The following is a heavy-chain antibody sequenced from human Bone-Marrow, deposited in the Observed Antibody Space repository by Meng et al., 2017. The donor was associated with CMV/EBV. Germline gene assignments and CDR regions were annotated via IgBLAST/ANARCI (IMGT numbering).Heavy chain of an antibody. CDR2: IYYSGST. J-gene: IGHJ5*02. V-gene: IGHV4-39*01. D-gene: IGHD2-2*02. CDR3: ARYNIVVVPAAIYNWFDP. CDR1: GGSISSSSYY. Sequence: SETLSRTCTVSGGSISSSSYYWGWIRQPPGKGLEWIGSIYYSGSTYYNPSLKSRVTISVDTSKNQFSLKLSSVTAADMAVYYCARYNIVVVPAAIYNWFDPWGQGTLVTVSS.